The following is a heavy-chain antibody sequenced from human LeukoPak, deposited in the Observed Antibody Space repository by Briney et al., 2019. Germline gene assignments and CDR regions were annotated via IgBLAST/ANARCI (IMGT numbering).Heavy chain of an antibody. J-gene: IGHJ4*02. V-gene: IGHV3-43*02. CDR2: ISGDGGST. CDR3: AKPIYSSSWYEVGGLDY. Sequence: GGSLRLSCEASGFTFDDYAMHWVRQAPGKGLEWVSLISGDGGSTYYADSVKGRFTISRDNSKNSLYLQMNSLRTEDTALYYCAKPIYSSSWYEVGGLDYWGQGTLVTVS. D-gene: IGHD6-13*01. CDR1: GFTFDDYA.